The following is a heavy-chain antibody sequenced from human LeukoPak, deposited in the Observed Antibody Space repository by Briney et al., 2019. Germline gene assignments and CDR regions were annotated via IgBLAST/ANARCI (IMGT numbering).Heavy chain of an antibody. CDR2: MKEDGGEI. CDR3: ARPHFDWFNYFDF. V-gene: IGHV3-7*01. Sequence: GGSLTLSCAASGFPFSNYWMSWVRQAPGKGLEWVANMKEDGGEINYVDSVKGRFTISRDNAKNSLYLQMNSLRVDDTDVYYCARPHFDWFNYFDFWGQGTLVTVSS. D-gene: IGHD3-9*01. J-gene: IGHJ4*02. CDR1: GFPFSNYW.